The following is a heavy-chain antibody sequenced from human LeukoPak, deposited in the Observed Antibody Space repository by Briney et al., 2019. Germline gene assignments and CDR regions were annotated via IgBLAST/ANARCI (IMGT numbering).Heavy chain of an antibody. D-gene: IGHD2/OR15-2a*01. J-gene: IGHJ3*01. CDR3: ARRTTSLDAFDF. Sequence: SGTLSLTCAVSGGSISSSNWWSWVRQPPGKGLEWIGEIYHSGSTNYNPSLKGRVTISVDKSKNQFSLNLSSVTAADTAIYYCARRTTSLDAFDFWGQGTMVTVSS. V-gene: IGHV4-4*02. CDR2: IYHSGST. CDR1: GGSISSSNW.